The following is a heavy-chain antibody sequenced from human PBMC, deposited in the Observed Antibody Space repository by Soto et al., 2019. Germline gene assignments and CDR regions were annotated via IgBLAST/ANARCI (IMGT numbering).Heavy chain of an antibody. CDR2: IKSKIDGETT. Sequence: GGSLRLSCAASGFTFSKAWMSWVRQAPGKGLEWVGRIKSKIDGETTDYAAPVRGRFTISRDDSKNTVYVQMSSLKTEDTAVYYCTTDGLAWRTAFEVWGQGTMVTVS. CDR3: TTDGLAWRTAFEV. CDR1: GFTFSKAW. V-gene: IGHV3-15*01. J-gene: IGHJ3*01. D-gene: IGHD1-1*01.